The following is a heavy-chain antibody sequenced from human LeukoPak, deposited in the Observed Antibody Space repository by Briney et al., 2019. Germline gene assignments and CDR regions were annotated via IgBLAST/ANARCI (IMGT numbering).Heavy chain of an antibody. V-gene: IGHV1-18*01. CDR1: GYTFTSYG. D-gene: IGHD3-10*01. CDR2: ISAYNGNT. CDR3: AREYGSGSYHYYMDV. J-gene: IGHJ6*03. Sequence: GASVKVSCKASGYTFTSYGISWVRQAPGQGLEWMGWISAYNGNTNYAQKLQGRVTMTTDTSTSTAYMELRSLRSDDTAVYYCAREYGSGSYHYYMDVWGKGTTVTISS.